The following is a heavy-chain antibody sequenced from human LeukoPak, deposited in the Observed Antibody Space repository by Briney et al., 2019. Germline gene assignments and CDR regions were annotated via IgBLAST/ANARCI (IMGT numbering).Heavy chain of an antibody. J-gene: IGHJ4*02. CDR1: GGSISSYY. V-gene: IGHV4-59*01. Sequence: SETLSLTCTVSGGSISSYYWSWIRQPPGKGLEWIGYIYYSGTTNYNPSLKSRVTILVDRSKNQFSLKLTSVTAADTAVYYCARGDYHSSGYYYNFDYWGQGTLVTVSS. CDR2: IYYSGTT. CDR3: ARGDYHSSGYYYNFDY. D-gene: IGHD3-22*01.